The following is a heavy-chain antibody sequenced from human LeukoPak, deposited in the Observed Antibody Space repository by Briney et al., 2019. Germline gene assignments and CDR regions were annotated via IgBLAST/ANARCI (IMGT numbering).Heavy chain of an antibody. Sequence: PGGSLRLSCAASGFTFSSYAMHWVRQAPGKGLEWVAVISYDGSNEFYADSVKGRLTISRHNSENTLYLQMNSLRVEDTAVYYCARGRDFWSGYYTPDYWGRGTLVTVSS. CDR1: GFTFSSYA. D-gene: IGHD3-3*01. CDR2: ISYDGSNE. V-gene: IGHV3-30*04. CDR3: ARGRDFWSGYYTPDY. J-gene: IGHJ4*02.